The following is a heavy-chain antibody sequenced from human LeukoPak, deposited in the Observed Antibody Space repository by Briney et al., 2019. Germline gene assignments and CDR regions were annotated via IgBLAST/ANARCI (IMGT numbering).Heavy chain of an antibody. Sequence: SETLSLTCTVSGGSISSYYWSWIRQPAGKGLEWIGRIYTSGSTNYNPSLKSRVTISVDTSKNQFSLKLSSVTAADKAVYYCARGPPSRYCSSTSCYLMGYYYYYYMDVWGKGTTVTVSS. D-gene: IGHD2-2*01. J-gene: IGHJ6*03. CDR1: GGSISSYY. V-gene: IGHV4-4*07. CDR3: ARGPPSRYCSSTSCYLMGYYYYYYMDV. CDR2: IYTSGST.